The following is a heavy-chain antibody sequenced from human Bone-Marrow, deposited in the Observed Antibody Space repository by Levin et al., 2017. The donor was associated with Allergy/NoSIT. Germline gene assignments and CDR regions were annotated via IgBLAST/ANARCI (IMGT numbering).Heavy chain of an antibody. CDR3: AGPGDTGT. Sequence: SQTLSLPCTVSGGSIRSYYWSWIRQPPGKGLEWIGYIYYSGSTNYNPSLKSRVTISVDTSKNQFSLKLSSVTAADTAVYYCAGPGDTGTWGQGTLVTVSS. J-gene: IGHJ5*02. V-gene: IGHV4-59*01. D-gene: IGHD3-10*01. CDR2: IYYSGST. CDR1: GGSIRSYY.